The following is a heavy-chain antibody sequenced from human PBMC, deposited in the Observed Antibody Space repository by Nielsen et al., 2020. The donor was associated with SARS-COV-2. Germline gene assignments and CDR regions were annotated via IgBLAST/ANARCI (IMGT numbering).Heavy chain of an antibody. CDR2: VNDSGST. D-gene: IGHD3-3*01. CDR1: GGAFNGYR. Sequence: GSLRLSCGVYGGAFNGYRWTWVRQPPGKGLEWIGEVNDSGSTNYKASLSSRVTISGDASKRQVSLKLSSVTAADTALYFCARGNYDFLSGSDISLYGLDVWGQGTTVTVSS. J-gene: IGHJ6*02. V-gene: IGHV4-34*01. CDR3: ARGNYDFLSGSDISLYGLDV.